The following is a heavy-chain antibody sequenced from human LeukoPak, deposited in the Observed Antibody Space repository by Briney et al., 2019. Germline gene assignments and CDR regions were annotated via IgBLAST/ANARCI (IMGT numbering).Heavy chain of an antibody. CDR1: GFTFSSYA. CDR3: AKGRAMVRGVTPPYYFDY. V-gene: IGHV3-23*01. D-gene: IGHD3-10*01. Sequence: GGSLRLSCAASGFTFSSYAMSWVRQAPGKGLEWVSAISGSGGSTYYADSVKGRFTISRDNSKNTLYLRMNSLRAEDTAVYYCAKGRAMVRGVTPPYYFDYWGQGTLVTVSS. CDR2: ISGSGGST. J-gene: IGHJ4*02.